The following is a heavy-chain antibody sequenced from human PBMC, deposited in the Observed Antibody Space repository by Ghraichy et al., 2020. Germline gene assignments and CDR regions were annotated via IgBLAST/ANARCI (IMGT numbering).Heavy chain of an antibody. CDR3: AKDRLTDIGTSCYACMASDS. J-gene: IGHJ3*02. D-gene: IGHD2-2*01. V-gene: IGHV3-30*02. CDR1: GFTFSTYG. Sequence: GGSLRLSCAASGFTFSTYGMHWVRQAPGKGLEWVAFIRYDGSNKYYADSVKGRFTISRDNSKNTLYLQMNSLRAEDTAMYYCAKDRLTDIGTSCYACMASDSWGQGTMVTVSS. CDR2: IRYDGSNK.